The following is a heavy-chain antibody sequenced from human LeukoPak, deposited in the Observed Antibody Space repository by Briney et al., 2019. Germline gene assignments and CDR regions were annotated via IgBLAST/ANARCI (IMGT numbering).Heavy chain of an antibody. CDR1: GFTFSSYS. J-gene: IGHJ5*02. CDR3: ARDGSIAVKNWFDP. Sequence: GGSLRLSCAASGFTFSSYSMNWVRQAPGKGLEWVSSISSSSNYIYYADSVKGRFTISRDNAKNSLYLQMNSLRAEDTAVYYCARDGSIAVKNWFDPWGQGTLVTVSS. D-gene: IGHD6-19*01. CDR2: ISSSSNYI. V-gene: IGHV3-21*01.